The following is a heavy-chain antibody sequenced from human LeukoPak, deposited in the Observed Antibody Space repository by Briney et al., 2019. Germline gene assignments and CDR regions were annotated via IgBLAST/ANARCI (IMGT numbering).Heavy chain of an antibody. D-gene: IGHD6-6*01. V-gene: IGHV4-39*07. J-gene: IGHJ4*02. CDR1: GGSIRSRNYY. CDR3: ARGPFSSSSEAAFDY. CDR2: IYYSGST. Sequence: SETLSLTCTVCGGSIRSRNYYWGWIRQPPGKGLEWIGSIYYSGSTYYNPSLKSRVTISVDTSKNQFSLKLSSVTAADTAVYYCARGPFSSSSEAAFDYWGQGTLVTVSS.